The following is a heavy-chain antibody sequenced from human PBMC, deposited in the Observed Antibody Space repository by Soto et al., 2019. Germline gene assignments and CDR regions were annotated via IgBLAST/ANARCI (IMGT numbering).Heavy chain of an antibody. J-gene: IGHJ3*02. D-gene: IGHD2-21*02. CDR1: GGSIGLYY. Sequence: SETLSLTCTVSGGSIGLYYWSWIRQPAGKGLEWIGRIYMNGNTNYNPSFRSRASMSVDTSKNQLSLRLTSMTAADTAVYYCARDRGVVTAIDAFDIWGQGTMVTVSS. CDR3: ARDRGVVTAIDAFDI. V-gene: IGHV4-4*07. CDR2: IYMNGNT.